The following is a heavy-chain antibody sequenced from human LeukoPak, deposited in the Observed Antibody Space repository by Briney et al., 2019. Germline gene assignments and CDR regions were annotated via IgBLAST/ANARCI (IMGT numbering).Heavy chain of an antibody. CDR3: AREVTMVRGVMEGRWFDP. J-gene: IGHJ5*02. Sequence: GGSLRLSCAASGFTFSSYAMHWVRQAPGKGLEYVSAISSNGGSPYYANSVKGRFTISRDNSKNTLYLQMGSLRAEDMAVYYCAREVTMVRGVMEGRWFDPWGQGTLVTVSS. CDR2: ISSNGGSP. CDR1: GFTFSSYA. D-gene: IGHD3-10*01. V-gene: IGHV3-64*01.